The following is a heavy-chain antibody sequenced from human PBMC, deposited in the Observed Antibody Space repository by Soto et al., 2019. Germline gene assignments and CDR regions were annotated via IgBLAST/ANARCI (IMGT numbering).Heavy chain of an antibody. D-gene: IGHD4-4*01. CDR1: GFTFDDYT. Sequence: PGGSLRLSCAASGFTFDDYTMHWVRQAPGKGLEWVSLISWDGGSTYYADSVKGRFTISRDNSKNSLYLQMNSLITEDTALYYCAKDINGGLNGGNFRYYYGMDVWGQGTTVTVSS. V-gene: IGHV3-43*01. J-gene: IGHJ6*02. CDR2: ISWDGGST. CDR3: AKDINGGLNGGNFRYYYGMDV.